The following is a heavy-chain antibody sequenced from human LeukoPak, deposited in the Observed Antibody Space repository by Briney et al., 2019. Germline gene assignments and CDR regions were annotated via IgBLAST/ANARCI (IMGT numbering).Heavy chain of an antibody. J-gene: IGHJ4*02. CDR1: GFTFSSYW. V-gene: IGHV3-7*03. Sequence: GGSLRLSCAASGFTFSSYWMSWVRQAPGKGLEWVANIKQDGSEKYYVDSVKGRFTISRDNAKNSLYLQMNSLRAEDTAVYYCAKDLLIAVAGTPSDYWGQGTLVTVSS. CDR2: IKQDGSEK. CDR3: AKDLLIAVAGTPSDY. D-gene: IGHD6-19*01.